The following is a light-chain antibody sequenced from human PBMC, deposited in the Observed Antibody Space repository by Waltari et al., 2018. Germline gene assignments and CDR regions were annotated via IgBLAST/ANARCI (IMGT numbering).Light chain of an antibody. CDR3: QQYYSIPRT. V-gene: IGKV4-1*01. Sequence: DIVMTQSPDSLAVSLGERATINCKSSQSVLYNSDNKNYLAWYQQKPGQPPKLLIYWASIQESGDPDRFSGSGSGTDFTLTISSLQAEDVAVYYCQQYYSIPRTYGQGTKLEIK. J-gene: IGKJ2*02. CDR2: WAS. CDR1: QSVLYNSDNKNY.